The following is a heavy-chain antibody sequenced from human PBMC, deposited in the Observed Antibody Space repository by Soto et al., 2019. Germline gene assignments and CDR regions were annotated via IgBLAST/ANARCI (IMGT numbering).Heavy chain of an antibody. J-gene: IGHJ4*02. CDR3: ARSRGGYSFADS. CDR2: MNPNGGNA. Sequence: QVQLVQSGAEVKKPGASVKVSCKASGYIFTSYDINWLRQATGQRLEWMGWMNPNGGNAGSVQKFQGRVPITRNTSTGPAYMELSSLRSEDTAVYYCARSRGGYSFADSWGQGTLVSVSS. CDR1: GYIFTSYD. D-gene: IGHD5-18*01. V-gene: IGHV1-8*02.